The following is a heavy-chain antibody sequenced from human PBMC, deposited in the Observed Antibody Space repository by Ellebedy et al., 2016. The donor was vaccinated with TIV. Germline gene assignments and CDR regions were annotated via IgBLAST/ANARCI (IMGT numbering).Heavy chain of an antibody. CDR1: GGSFSGYY. J-gene: IGHJ5*02. CDR2: MTRRGGT. V-gene: IGHV4-34*01. CDR3: ARGVMVTASNNWFDP. D-gene: IGHD2-21*02. Sequence: MPSETLSLTCAVYGGSFSGYYWSWIRQSPGKGLEWIGEMTRRGGTSSNPSLKSRVTISQDKSKSQFSLTRSSVTAADTAVYYCARGVMVTASNNWFDPWGQGTPVTVTS.